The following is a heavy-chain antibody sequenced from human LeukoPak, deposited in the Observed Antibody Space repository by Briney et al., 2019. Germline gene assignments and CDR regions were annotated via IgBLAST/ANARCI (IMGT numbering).Heavy chain of an antibody. CDR1: GYTFTSYG. CDR3: ARGDSSSWGAPGYYYMDV. J-gene: IGHJ6*03. Sequence: ASVKVSCKASGYTFTSYGISWVRQAPGQGLEWMGWISAYNGNTNYAQKFQGRVTMTRDTSTSTVYMELSSLRSEDTAVYYCARGDSSSWGAPGYYYMDVWGKGTTVTISS. CDR2: ISAYNGNT. V-gene: IGHV1-18*01. D-gene: IGHD6-13*01.